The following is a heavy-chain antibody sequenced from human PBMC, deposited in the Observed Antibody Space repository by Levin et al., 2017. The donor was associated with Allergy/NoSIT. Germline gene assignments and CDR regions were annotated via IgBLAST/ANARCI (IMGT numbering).Heavy chain of an antibody. Sequence: GGSLRLSCKASGSTFSTSWIGWVRYVPGKGLQWMGLIYPGDSDSRFSPSFQGQVTFSADKSLNTVYLQWTNVRASDTAIYYCARRGWGPAGSDPFYFDYWGQGTLVTVSS. CDR2: IYPGDSDS. CDR3: ARRGWGPAGSDPFYFDY. V-gene: IGHV5-51*01. D-gene: IGHD3-16*01. J-gene: IGHJ4*02. CDR1: GSTFSTSW.